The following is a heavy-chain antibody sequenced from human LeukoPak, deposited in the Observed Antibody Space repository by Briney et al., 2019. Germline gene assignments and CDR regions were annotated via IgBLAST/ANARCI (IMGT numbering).Heavy chain of an antibody. CDR1: GYTFTSYA. CDR3: ARKVVAATWGPYFDY. V-gene: IGHV7-4-1*02. CDR2: INTNTGNP. D-gene: IGHD2-15*01. Sequence: GASVKVSCKASGYTFTSYAMNWERQAPGQGLEWIGWINTNTGNPTYAQGFTGRFVFSLDTSVSTAYLQISSLKAEDTAVYYCARKVVAATWGPYFDYWGQGTLVTVSS. J-gene: IGHJ4*02.